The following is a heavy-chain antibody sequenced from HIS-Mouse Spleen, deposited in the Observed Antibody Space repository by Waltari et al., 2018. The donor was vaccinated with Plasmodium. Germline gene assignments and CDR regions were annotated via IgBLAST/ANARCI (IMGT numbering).Heavy chain of an antibody. CDR1: VCTFRSYD. Sequence: EVQLVESGGGLLQPGGSLRLYCAPSVCTFRSYDMHWVLQATGKGLEWVSAIGTAGDTYYPGSVKGRFTISRENAKNSLYLQRNSLRAGDTAVYYCARGRWNHAFDIWGQGTMVTVSS. CDR2: IGTAGDT. V-gene: IGHV3-13*01. CDR3: ARGRWNHAFDI. D-gene: IGHD1-1*01. J-gene: IGHJ3*02.